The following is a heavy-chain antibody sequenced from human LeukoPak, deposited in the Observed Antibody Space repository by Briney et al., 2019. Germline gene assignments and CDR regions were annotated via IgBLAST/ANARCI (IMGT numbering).Heavy chain of an antibody. Sequence: GGSLRLSCAVSGLTFSNYAMNWVRQASGKGLEWVSGITDSGRKTYYADSVKGRFSISRDNSRNTVYLQMSDLRAEDTAVYYCAKITKATTPNYWGRGTLATVSS. V-gene: IGHV3-23*01. D-gene: IGHD4-17*01. CDR1: GLTFSNYA. J-gene: IGHJ4*02. CDR3: AKITKATTPNY. CDR2: ITDSGRKT.